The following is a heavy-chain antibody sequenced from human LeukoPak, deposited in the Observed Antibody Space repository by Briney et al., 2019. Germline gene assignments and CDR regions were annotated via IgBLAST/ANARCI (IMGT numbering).Heavy chain of an antibody. CDR1: GGSISSYY. Sequence: PSETLSLTCTVSGGSISSYYWSWIRQPPGKGLEWIGYIYHSGSTNYNPSLKSRFTISVDTSKNQFSLRLSSVTAADTAVYYCARDLRYYDILTGYHETGMDVWGQGTTVTVSS. CDR2: IYHSGST. D-gene: IGHD3-9*01. V-gene: IGHV4-59*01. J-gene: IGHJ6*02. CDR3: ARDLRYYDILTGYHETGMDV.